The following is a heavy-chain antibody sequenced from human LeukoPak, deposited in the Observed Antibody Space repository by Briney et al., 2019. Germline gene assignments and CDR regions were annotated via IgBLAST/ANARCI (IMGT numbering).Heavy chain of an antibody. CDR3: TCGSSSSGWYDPYYFDY. J-gene: IGHJ4*02. D-gene: IGHD6-19*01. Sequence: GGSLRLSCAASGFTFSSYAMSWFRQTPGKGLEWVGFIRSKLYGGTTEYDASVKGRFTISRDDSKSIAYLQMNSLKTEDTAVYYCTCGSSSSGWYDPYYFDYWGQGTLVTVSS. V-gene: IGHV3-49*03. CDR2: IRSKLYGGTT. CDR1: GFTFSSYA.